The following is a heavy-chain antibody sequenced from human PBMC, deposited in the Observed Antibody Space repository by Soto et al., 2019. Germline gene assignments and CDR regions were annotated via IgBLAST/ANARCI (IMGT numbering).Heavy chain of an antibody. D-gene: IGHD5-18*01. CDR1: GGSFSGYY. Sequence: SKTLSLTCAVYGGSFSGYYWSWIRQPPGKGLEWIGEINHSGSTNYNPSLKSRVTIPVDTSKNQFSLKLSSVTAADTAVYYCASASSPRRGYSYGYRNYYYYSMDVWVQVTTVTVSS. V-gene: IGHV4-34*01. J-gene: IGHJ6*02. CDR3: ASASSPRRGYSYGYRNYYYYSMDV. CDR2: INHSGST.